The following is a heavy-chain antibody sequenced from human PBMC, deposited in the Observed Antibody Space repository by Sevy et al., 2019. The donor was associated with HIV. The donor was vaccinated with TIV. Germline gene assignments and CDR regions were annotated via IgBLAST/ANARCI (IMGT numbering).Heavy chain of an antibody. CDR3: ARGGLWSAENGAFAN. CDR1: RFNFDNYA. J-gene: IGHJ1*01. Sequence: GGSLRLSCAASRFNFDNYAIHWVRQAPGKGLEWVSGVNGAGISANYADSVRGRFTVSRDNSKDIVYLQMNSLRAGDTDTYFCARGGLWSAENGAFANWGQGTLVTVSS. V-gene: IGHV3-23*01. CDR2: VNGAGISA. D-gene: IGHD2-8*01.